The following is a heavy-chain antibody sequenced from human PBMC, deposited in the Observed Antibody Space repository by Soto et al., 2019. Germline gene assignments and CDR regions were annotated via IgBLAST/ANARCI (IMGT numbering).Heavy chain of an antibody. D-gene: IGHD3-3*01. CDR1: GFTFSSYA. J-gene: IGHJ4*02. CDR2: ISGSGGST. CDR3: AKEYDFWSGYYTFGHFDY. V-gene: IGHV3-23*01. Sequence: RGSLRLSCAASGFTFSSYAMSWVRQAPGKGLEWVSAISGSGGSTYYADSVKGRFTISRDNSKNTLYLQMNSLRAEDTAVYYCAKEYDFWSGYYTFGHFDYWGQGTLVTVSS.